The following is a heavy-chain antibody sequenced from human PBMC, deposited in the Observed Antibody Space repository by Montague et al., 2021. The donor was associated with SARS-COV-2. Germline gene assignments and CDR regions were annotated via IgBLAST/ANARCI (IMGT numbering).Heavy chain of an antibody. CDR3: AKSLSSGWYQVFSPAND. CDR1: GFTFGDYA. D-gene: IGHD6-19*01. J-gene: IGHJ4*02. CDR2: ISWNSGSI. V-gene: IGHV3-9*01. Sequence: SLRLSGAASGFTFGDYAMHWVRQAPGKGLEWVSGISWNSGSIGYXDSVKGRFTISRDNAKNSLYLQTNSLRAEDTALYYCAKSLSSGWYQVFSPANDWGQGTLVTVSS.